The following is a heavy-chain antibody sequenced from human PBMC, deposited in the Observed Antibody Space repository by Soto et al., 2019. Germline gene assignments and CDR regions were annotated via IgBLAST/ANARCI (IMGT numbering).Heavy chain of an antibody. CDR2: ISSGSSYR. V-gene: IGHV3-21*01. J-gene: IGHJ3*02. D-gene: IGHD3-22*01. CDR3: AREYYYDSSGDDAFDI. Sequence: GGSLRLSCAASSFTFRRYSMNWVRQAPGKGLEWVSSISSGSSYRNYADSVKGRFTISRDNAKNSLYLQMNSLRAEDTAVYYCAREYYYDSSGDDAFDIWGQGTMVTVSS. CDR1: SFTFRRYS.